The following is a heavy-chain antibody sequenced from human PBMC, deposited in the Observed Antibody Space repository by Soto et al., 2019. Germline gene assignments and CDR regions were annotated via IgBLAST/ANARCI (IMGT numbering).Heavy chain of an antibody. J-gene: IGHJ4*01. V-gene: IGHV3-15*07. CDR3: TTDSYSTMIEVRFGY. Sequence: PGGSLRLPWAAAGFAFSNAWINWVRQAPGKGLEWVGRIKSKALGGTTDFAAPVRGRFAITRDDSRNMVYMQMNSLNTEDTAVYYCTTDSYSTMIEVRFGYWGHGTLVTVSS. D-gene: IGHD3-22*01. CDR1: GFAFSNAW. CDR2: IKSKALGGTT.